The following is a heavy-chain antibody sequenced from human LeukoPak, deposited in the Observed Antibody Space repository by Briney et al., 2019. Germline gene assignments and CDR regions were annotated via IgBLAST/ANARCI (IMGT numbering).Heavy chain of an antibody. D-gene: IGHD1-26*01. CDR1: GDSISSSNW. V-gene: IGHV4-4*02. CDR3: ARVGALGGHDF. Sequence: PSETLSPTCAVSGDSISSSNWWSWVRQPPEKGLEWIGEIYHSGNTNYNPPLKSRVTISLDKSKNQFSLKLNSVTAADTAVYYCARVGALGGHDFWGQGSLVTVSS. J-gene: IGHJ4*02. CDR2: IYHSGNT.